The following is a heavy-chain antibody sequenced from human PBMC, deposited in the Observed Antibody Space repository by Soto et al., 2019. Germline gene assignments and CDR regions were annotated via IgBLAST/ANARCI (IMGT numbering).Heavy chain of an antibody. V-gene: IGHV3-23*01. CDR1: GFTFSNHA. Sequence: QPGGSLRLSCAVSGFTFSNHAMSWVRQAPGKGLEWVSGISGSGGSTDYIDSVKGRFTISRDDSKNTLYLQMNSLRAEDTAVYYCAKVGYGLFEYWGQGTLVTVSS. D-gene: IGHD5-18*01. CDR2: ISGSGGST. CDR3: AKVGYGLFEY. J-gene: IGHJ4*02.